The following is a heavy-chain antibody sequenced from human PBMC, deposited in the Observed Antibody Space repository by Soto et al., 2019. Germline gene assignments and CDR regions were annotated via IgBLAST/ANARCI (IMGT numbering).Heavy chain of an antibody. J-gene: IGHJ4*02. CDR3: AREAAAGH. Sequence: ASVKVSCKASGYTFTKYGISWVRQAPGQGLEWMGIINPSGGSTSYAQKFQGRVTMTRDTSTSTVYMELSSLRSEDTAVYYCAREAAAGHWGQGTLVTVSS. CDR1: GYTFTKYG. CDR2: INPSGGST. V-gene: IGHV1-46*03. D-gene: IGHD6-13*01.